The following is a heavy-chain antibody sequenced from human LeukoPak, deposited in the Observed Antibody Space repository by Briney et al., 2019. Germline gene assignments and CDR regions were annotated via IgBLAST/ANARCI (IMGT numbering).Heavy chain of an antibody. Sequence: GGSLRLSCAASGFTFNNYCMSWVRQAPGKGLQWVANIKQDGSQKFYVDSAKGRFTISRDNTKNSLYLQMNSLRAEDTAMYYCARGDFSDYGDYVDAFDVWGQGTMVTVSS. D-gene: IGHD4-17*01. CDR1: GFTFNNYC. V-gene: IGHV3-7*01. CDR3: ARGDFSDYGDYVDAFDV. J-gene: IGHJ3*01. CDR2: IKQDGSQK.